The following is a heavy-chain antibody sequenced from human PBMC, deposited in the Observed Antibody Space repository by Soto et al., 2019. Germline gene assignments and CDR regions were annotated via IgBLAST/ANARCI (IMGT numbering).Heavy chain of an antibody. CDR3: ARSPSTSDAFDI. CDR1: GFTVSSNY. CDR2: IYSGGST. Sequence: GSLRLSCAASGFTVSSNYMSWVRQAPGKGLEWVSVIYSGGSTYYADSVKGRFTISRHSSKNTLYLQMNSLRAEDTAVYYCARSPSTSDAFDIWGQGTMVTVSS. V-gene: IGHV3-53*04. J-gene: IGHJ3*02. D-gene: IGHD1-1*01.